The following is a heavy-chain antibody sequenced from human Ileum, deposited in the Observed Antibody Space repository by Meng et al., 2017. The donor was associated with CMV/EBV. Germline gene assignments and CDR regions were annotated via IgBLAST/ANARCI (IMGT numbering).Heavy chain of an antibody. D-gene: IGHD3/OR15-3a*01. J-gene: IGHJ5*02. CDR2: MHYSGST. CDR1: GGSITGYY. Sequence: QVQLQGSGPGLVKPSETLSLTCTVSGGSITGYYWSWIRQTPGKGLEWIGCMHYSGSTNYNPSLNSRATISMDTSKKQFSLKLTSVTAADTAVYYCARDFWTGYGWFDPWGQGTLVTVSS. CDR3: ARDFWTGYGWFDP. V-gene: IGHV4-59*01.